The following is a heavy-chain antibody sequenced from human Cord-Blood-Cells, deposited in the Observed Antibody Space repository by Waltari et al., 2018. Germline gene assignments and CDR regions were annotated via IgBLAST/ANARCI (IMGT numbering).Heavy chain of an antibody. CDR2: INHSGST. D-gene: IGHD3-3*01. V-gene: IGHV4-34*01. CDR1: GGSFSGYY. CDR3: ARVTYDFWSGYYEYFQH. Sequence: QVQLQQWGAGLLKSSATLSLTCAVYGGSFSGYYWSWIRQPPGKGLEWIGEINHSGSTNYNPSLKSRVTISVDTSKNQFSLKLSSVTAADTAVYYCARVTYDFWSGYYEYFQHWGQGTMVTVSS. J-gene: IGHJ1*01.